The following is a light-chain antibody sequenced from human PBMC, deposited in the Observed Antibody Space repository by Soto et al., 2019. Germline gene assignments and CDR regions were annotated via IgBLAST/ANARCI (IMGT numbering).Light chain of an antibody. J-gene: IGLJ2*01. CDR2: EVT. CDR3: QSYDSSLSAVV. CDR1: SSNVGSYDL. Sequence: QSALTQPASVSGSPGQSITISCTGTSSNVGSYDLVSWYQQHPGKAPKLLIYEVTKRPSGVPDRFSASKSGTSASLAITGLQAEDEANYYCQSYDSSLSAVVFGGGTKLTVL. V-gene: IGLV2-14*02.